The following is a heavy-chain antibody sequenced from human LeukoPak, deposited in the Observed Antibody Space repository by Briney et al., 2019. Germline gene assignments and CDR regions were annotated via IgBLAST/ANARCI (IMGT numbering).Heavy chain of an antibody. CDR2: IYHSGST. D-gene: IGHD3-22*01. CDR1: GYSISSGYY. CDR3: ARVYYYDSSGYRYYYYYYMDV. J-gene: IGHJ6*03. Sequence: PSETLSLTCSVSGYSISSGYYWGWIRQPPGKGLEWIGSIYHSGSTYYNPSLKSRVTISVDTSKNQFSLKLSSVTAADTAVYYCARVYYYDSSGYRYYYYYYMDVWGKGTTVTVSS. V-gene: IGHV4-38-2*02.